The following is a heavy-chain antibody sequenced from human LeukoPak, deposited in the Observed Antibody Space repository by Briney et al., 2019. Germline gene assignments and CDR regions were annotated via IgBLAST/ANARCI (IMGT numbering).Heavy chain of an antibody. CDR2: ITSSSSYI. CDR3: ARALFGELLDGMDV. D-gene: IGHD3-10*02. Sequence: GGSLRLSCAASGFTFSTYSMNWVRQAPGKGLEWASSITSSSSYIYYADSLKGRFTISRDNAKNSLYLQVNSLRAEDTAVYFCARALFGELLDGMDVWGQGTTVTVSS. CDR1: GFTFSTYS. J-gene: IGHJ6*02. V-gene: IGHV3-21*01.